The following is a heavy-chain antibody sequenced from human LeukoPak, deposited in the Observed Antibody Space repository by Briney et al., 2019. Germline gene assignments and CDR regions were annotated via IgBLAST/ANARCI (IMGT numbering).Heavy chain of an antibody. CDR2: ISGSAVIT. CDR3: ARDLGQYYDTSDNWFDP. J-gene: IGHJ5*02. D-gene: IGHD3-22*01. Sequence: GGSLRLSCAASGLTFINFGMTWVRQAPGKGLEWVSAISGSAVITFYADSVKGRFTISRDNAKNTLNLQMNSLRAEDTAVYYCARDLGQYYDTSDNWFDPWGQGTLVTVSS. V-gene: IGHV3-23*01. CDR1: GLTFINFG.